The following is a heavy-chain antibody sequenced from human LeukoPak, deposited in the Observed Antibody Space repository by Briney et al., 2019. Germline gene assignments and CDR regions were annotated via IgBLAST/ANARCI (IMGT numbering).Heavy chain of an antibody. J-gene: IGHJ6*02. V-gene: IGHV1-69*04. D-gene: IGHD6-13*01. Sequence: ASVKVSCKASGGTFSNYAISWVRQAPGQGLEWMGRIIPTLGITNYAQKLQGRVTITADKSTSTAYMELSSLRSEDTAVYFCARSIAAAAAVRGMDVWGQGTTVTVSS. CDR2: IIPTLGIT. CDR3: ARSIAAAAAVRGMDV. CDR1: GGTFSNYA.